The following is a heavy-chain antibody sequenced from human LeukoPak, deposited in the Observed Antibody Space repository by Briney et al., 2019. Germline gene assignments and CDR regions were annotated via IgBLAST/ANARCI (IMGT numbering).Heavy chain of an antibody. Sequence: GRSLRLSCAASGFTFSSYGMHWVRQAPGKGLEWVAVTSSDLNVKLYADSVKGRFTISRDNSKNTLYLQMNSLRAEDTAVYYCAKDRGLYCSGGSCYLADGMDVWGQGTTVTVSS. CDR2: TSSDLNVK. CDR3: AKDRGLYCSGGSCYLADGMDV. D-gene: IGHD2-15*01. J-gene: IGHJ6*01. V-gene: IGHV3-30*18. CDR1: GFTFSSYG.